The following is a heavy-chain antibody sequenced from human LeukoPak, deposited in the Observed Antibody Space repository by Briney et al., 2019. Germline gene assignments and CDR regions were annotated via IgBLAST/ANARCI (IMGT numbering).Heavy chain of an antibody. V-gene: IGHV1-69*04. Sequence: SVKVSCKASGGTFSSYAISWVRQAPGQGLEWMGRIIPILGIANYAQKFQGRVTITADKSTSTAYMELSSLRSEDTAVYYCARDTTTAMSFDYWGQGTLVTVSS. D-gene: IGHD5-18*01. CDR1: GGTFSSYA. CDR2: IIPILGIA. J-gene: IGHJ4*02. CDR3: ARDTTTAMSFDY.